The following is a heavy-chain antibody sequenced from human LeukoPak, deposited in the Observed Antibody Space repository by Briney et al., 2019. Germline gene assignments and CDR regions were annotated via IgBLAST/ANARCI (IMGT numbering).Heavy chain of an antibody. D-gene: IGHD3-3*01. CDR1: GFTFSAYA. Sequence: PGGSLRLSCAASGFTFSAYAMGWVRQAPGGGLEWVSGISGSGDSTYYADSVKGRFTISRDNSKNTLYLQMNSLRAEDTAVYYCARDYDFWSGLDAFDIWGQGTMVTVSS. V-gene: IGHV3-23*01. CDR2: ISGSGDST. J-gene: IGHJ3*02. CDR3: ARDYDFWSGLDAFDI.